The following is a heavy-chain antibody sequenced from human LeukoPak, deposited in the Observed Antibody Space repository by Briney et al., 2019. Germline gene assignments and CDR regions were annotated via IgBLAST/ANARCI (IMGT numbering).Heavy chain of an antibody. CDR2: IYYSGST. Sequence: PSETLSLTCIVSGGSVSSGSYYWSWIRQPPGKGLEWIGYIYYSGSTNYNPSLKSRVTISVDTFKNQFSLKLSSVTAADTAVYYCARALRFFEWFDPWGQGTLVTVSS. V-gene: IGHV4-61*01. CDR1: GGSVSSGSYY. CDR3: ARALRFFEWFDP. J-gene: IGHJ5*02. D-gene: IGHD3-3*01.